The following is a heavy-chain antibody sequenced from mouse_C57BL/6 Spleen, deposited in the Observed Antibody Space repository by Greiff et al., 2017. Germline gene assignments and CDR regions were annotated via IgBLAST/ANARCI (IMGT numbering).Heavy chain of an antibody. CDR3: ARERGTGFAY. D-gene: IGHD3-3*01. V-gene: IGHV1-55*01. Sequence: LMESGPELVKPGASVKISCKASGYAFSSSWMTWVNQRPGQGLEWIGAIYPGSGSTNYNEKFKSKATLTVDKSYSTAYMQLSSLTSEDSAVYYCARERGTGFAYWGQGTLVTVSA. J-gene: IGHJ3*01. CDR2: IYPGSGST. CDR1: GYAFSSSW.